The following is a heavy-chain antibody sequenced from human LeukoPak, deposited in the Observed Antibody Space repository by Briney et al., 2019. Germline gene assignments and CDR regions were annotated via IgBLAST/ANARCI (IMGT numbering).Heavy chain of an antibody. CDR2: ISSSSSYI. J-gene: IGHJ4*02. D-gene: IGHD1-1*01. V-gene: IGHV3-21*01. CDR3: ARGHSKNLRYPVDY. CDR1: GFTLSSYS. Sequence: SGGSLRLSCAASGFTLSSYSMNWVRQAPGKGLEWVSSISSSSSYIYYADSVKGRFTISRDNANNSLYLQMNSLRAEDTAVYYCARGHSKNLRYPVDYWGQGTLVTVSS.